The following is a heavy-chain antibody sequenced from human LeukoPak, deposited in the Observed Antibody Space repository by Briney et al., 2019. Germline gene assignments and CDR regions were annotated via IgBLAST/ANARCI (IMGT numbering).Heavy chain of an antibody. CDR3: ARDPHALDY. Sequence: PGGSLRLSCAASGFSFSSYSMNWVRQAPGKGLEWVAYIAYTGTIHYADSVRGRFAISRDNAKNSLYLELNSLRAEDTAVYYCARDPHALDYWGQGTRVTVSS. V-gene: IGHV3-48*01. CDR2: IAYTGTI. CDR1: GFSFSSYS. J-gene: IGHJ4*02.